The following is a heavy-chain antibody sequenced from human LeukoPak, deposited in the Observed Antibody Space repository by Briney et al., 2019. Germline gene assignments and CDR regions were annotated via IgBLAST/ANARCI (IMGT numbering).Heavy chain of an antibody. D-gene: IGHD3-22*01. V-gene: IGHV6-1*01. J-gene: IGHJ3*02. CDR3: ARSLSDYYDSSGYIPVDAFDI. CDR2: TYYRSKWYN. CDR1: GDSVSSNSAA. Sequence: SQTLSLTCAISGDSVSSNSAAWNWIRQSPSRGLEWLGRTYYRSKWYNDYAVSVKSRITINPDTSRNQFSLQLNSVTPEDTAVYYCARSLSDYYDSSGYIPVDAFDIWGQGTMVTVSS.